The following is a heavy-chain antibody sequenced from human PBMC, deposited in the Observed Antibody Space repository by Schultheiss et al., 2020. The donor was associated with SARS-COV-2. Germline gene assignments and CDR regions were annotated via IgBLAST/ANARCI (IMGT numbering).Heavy chain of an antibody. CDR1: GYSFTSYD. CDR3: VRDHQKVTASGFDY. V-gene: IGHV1-18*01. Sequence: GESLKISCKGSGYSFTSYDINWVRQATGQGLEWMGRINPNSGGTNYAQKFQGRVTMTTDTSTSTAYMELRSLRSDDTAVYYCVRDHQKVTASGFDYWGQGTLVTVSS. J-gene: IGHJ4*02. CDR2: INPNSGGT. D-gene: IGHD2-21*02.